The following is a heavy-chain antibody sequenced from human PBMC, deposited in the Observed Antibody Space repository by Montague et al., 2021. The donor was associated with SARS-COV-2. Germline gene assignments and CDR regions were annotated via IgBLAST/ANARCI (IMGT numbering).Heavy chain of an antibody. Sequence: SDTLSLTCTVSGDSISSGYFYWGWIREPPGKGLEWVGTIHYSGITYYNPSLKSRVTISVDTSRSQFSLKLSSVTAADTAIYYCARHLAISGPAAISDYWGQGTLVTVSS. J-gene: IGHJ4*02. V-gene: IGHV4-39*01. CDR2: IHYSGIT. CDR1: GDSISSGYFY. CDR3: ARHLAISGPAAISDY. D-gene: IGHD2-2*01.